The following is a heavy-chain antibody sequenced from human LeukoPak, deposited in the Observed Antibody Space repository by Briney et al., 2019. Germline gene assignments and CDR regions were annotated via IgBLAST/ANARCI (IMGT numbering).Heavy chain of an antibody. Sequence: GASVKVSCKASGYTFTSYSISWVRQAPGQGLEWMGWISAYNGSTNYAQKLQGRVTITTDTSTSTAYMELRSLRSDDTAVYYCARARVATRHTSFDPWGQGTLVTVSS. CDR3: ARARVATRHTSFDP. V-gene: IGHV1-18*01. CDR1: GYTFTSYS. CDR2: ISAYNGST. J-gene: IGHJ5*02. D-gene: IGHD5-12*01.